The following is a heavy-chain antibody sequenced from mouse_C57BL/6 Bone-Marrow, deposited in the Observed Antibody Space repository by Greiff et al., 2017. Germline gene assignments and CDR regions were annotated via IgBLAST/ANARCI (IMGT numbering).Heavy chain of an antibody. D-gene: IGHD1-1*01. V-gene: IGHV1-85*01. CDR2: IYPRDGST. J-gene: IGHJ2*01. Sequence: QVQLQQSGPELVKPGASVKLSCKASGYTFTSYDINWVKQRPGQGLEWIGWIYPRDGSTKYNEKFKGKATLTVDTSSSTAYMELHSLTSEDSAVYFCARWGLITTVVAVYYFDYWGKGTTLTVSS. CDR3: ARWGLITTVVAVYYFDY. CDR1: GYTFTSYD.